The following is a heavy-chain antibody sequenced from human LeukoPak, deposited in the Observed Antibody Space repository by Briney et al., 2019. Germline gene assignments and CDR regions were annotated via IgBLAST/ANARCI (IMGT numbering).Heavy chain of an antibody. J-gene: IGHJ6*03. Sequence: ASVKVSCKAPGYTFTSYGISWVRQAPGQGLEWMGWISAYNGNTNYAQKLQGRVTLTRDTSTSTVYMELSSLRSEDTAVYYCARGDSSGYDRGDYYYYYMDVWGKGTTVTISS. D-gene: IGHD3-22*01. CDR3: ARGDSSGYDRGDYYYYYMDV. V-gene: IGHV1-18*01. CDR2: ISAYNGNT. CDR1: GYTFTSYG.